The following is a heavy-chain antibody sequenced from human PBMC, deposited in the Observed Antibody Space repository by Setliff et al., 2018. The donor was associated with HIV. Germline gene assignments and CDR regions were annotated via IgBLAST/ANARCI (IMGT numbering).Heavy chain of an antibody. CDR1: GYTFTGYY. D-gene: IGHD1-26*01. V-gene: IGHV1-2*02. Sequence: ASVKVSCKASGYTFTGYYMHWVRQAPGQGLEWMGWINPDSGDTNYAQKFQGRVTMTRDTSISTAYMELSRLRSEDTAMYYCAIQGMYSGNHNWIDPWGQGTLVTVSS. J-gene: IGHJ5*02. CDR2: INPDSGDT. CDR3: AIQGMYSGNHNWIDP.